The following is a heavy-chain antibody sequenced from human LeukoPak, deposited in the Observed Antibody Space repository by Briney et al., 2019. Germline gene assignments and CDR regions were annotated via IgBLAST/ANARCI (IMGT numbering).Heavy chain of an antibody. CDR2: ISGSGGST. CDR1: GFTFSSYA. J-gene: IGHJ4*02. CDR3: ARGGDYGDVTDY. Sequence: GGSLRLSCAASGFTFSSYAMSWVRQAPGKGLEWVSAISGSGGSTYYADSVKGRFTISRDNSKNTLYLQMNSLRAEDTAVYYCARGGDYGDVTDYWGQGTLVTVSS. V-gene: IGHV3-23*01. D-gene: IGHD4-17*01.